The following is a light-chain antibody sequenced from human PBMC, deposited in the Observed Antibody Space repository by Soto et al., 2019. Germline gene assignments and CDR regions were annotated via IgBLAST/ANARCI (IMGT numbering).Light chain of an antibody. V-gene: IGLV2-11*01. CDR3: CSYAGTYTLV. CDR1: SSNVGDSTF. CDR2: DVG. Sequence: QSALTQPRSVSGSPGQSVTISCTGTSSNVGDSTFVSWYQQHPGKAPKLTIYDVGKRPSGVPDRFSGSKSGNTASLTISGLQAEDEAEYYCCSYAGTYTLVFGGGTKLTVL. J-gene: IGLJ2*01.